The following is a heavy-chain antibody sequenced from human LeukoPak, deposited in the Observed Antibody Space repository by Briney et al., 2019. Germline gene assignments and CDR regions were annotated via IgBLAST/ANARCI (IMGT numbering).Heavy chain of an antibody. CDR2: IIPMFGTT. CDR3: ASVTVTTWAPDGHMDV. J-gene: IGHJ6*03. CDR1: GGTFSNYA. Sequence: SVKVSCKASGGTFSNYAISWVRQAPGQGLEWMGRIIPMFGTTNYAQKFQGRVTITTDESTSTAYMEVSGLRIEDTAVYYCASVTVTTWAPDGHMDVWGKGTTVTVSS. D-gene: IGHD4-11*01. V-gene: IGHV1-69*05.